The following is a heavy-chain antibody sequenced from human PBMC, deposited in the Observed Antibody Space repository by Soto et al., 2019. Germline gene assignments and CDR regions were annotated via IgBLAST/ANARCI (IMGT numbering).Heavy chain of an antibody. CDR1: GVTFKDYG. CDR3: ARDGWGSNWYFDL. CDR2: IPYDGKQT. J-gene: IGHJ2*01. D-gene: IGHD3-16*01. V-gene: IGHV3-30*03. Sequence: GGSLRLSCGAPGVTFKDYGMHWVRQAPGKGLEWVAVIPYDGKQTYYADSVKGRFTISKDKSKRTLFLQMNSLRVDDTAVYYCARDGWGSNWYFDLWGRGTLVTV.